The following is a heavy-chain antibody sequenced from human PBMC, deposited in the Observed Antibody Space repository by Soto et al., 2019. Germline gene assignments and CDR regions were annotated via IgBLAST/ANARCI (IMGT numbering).Heavy chain of an antibody. V-gene: IGHV1-18*01. CDR2: ISAYNGNT. CDR3: ARDRVLVQVDNSYYYGMDV. CDR1: GYTFTSYG. Sequence: ASVKVSCKASGYTFTSYGISWVRQAPGQGLEWMGWISAYNGNTNYAQKLQGRVTMTTDTSTSTAYMELRSLRSDDTAVYYCARDRVLVQVDNSYYYGMDVWGQGTTVPVSS. J-gene: IGHJ6*02. D-gene: IGHD1-1*01.